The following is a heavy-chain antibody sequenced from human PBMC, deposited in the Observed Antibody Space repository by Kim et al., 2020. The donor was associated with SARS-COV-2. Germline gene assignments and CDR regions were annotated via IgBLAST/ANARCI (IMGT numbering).Heavy chain of an antibody. CDR1: GYTFTGYY. V-gene: IGHV1-2*06. Sequence: ASVKVTCKASGYTFTGYYMHWVRQAPGQGLEWMGRINPNSGGTNYAQKFQGRVTMTRDTSISTAYMELSRLRSDDTAVYYCARGTSPYGLERLASVYWGQGTLVAVSS. J-gene: IGHJ4*02. D-gene: IGHD1-1*01. CDR3: ARGTSPYGLERLASVY. CDR2: INPNSGGT.